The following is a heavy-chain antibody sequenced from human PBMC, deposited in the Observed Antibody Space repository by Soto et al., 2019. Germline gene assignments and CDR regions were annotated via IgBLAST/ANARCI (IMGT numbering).Heavy chain of an antibody. CDR2: IIPIFGTA. J-gene: IGHJ5*02. Sequence: SVKVSCKASGGTFSSYAISWVRQAPGQGLEWMGGIIPIFGTANYAQKFQGRVTITADESTSTAYMELSSLRSEDTTVYYCARTGIAARHTNWFDPWGQGTLVTVSS. V-gene: IGHV1-69*13. D-gene: IGHD6-6*01. CDR1: GGTFSSYA. CDR3: ARTGIAARHTNWFDP.